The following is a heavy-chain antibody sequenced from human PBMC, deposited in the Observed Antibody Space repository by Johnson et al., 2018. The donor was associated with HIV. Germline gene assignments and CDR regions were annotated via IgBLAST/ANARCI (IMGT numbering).Heavy chain of an antibody. Sequence: VQLVESGGGLVKPGGSLRLSCAVSGFTFSDAWMTWVRQAPGKGLEWVGRIKRNTDGGTTDYAAPVRGRFSISRDDSETTVYLQMNSLRVEDTAVYYCAKGADYADYEGAFDIWGQGTMVTVSS. CDR2: IKRNTDGGTT. V-gene: IGHV3-15*01. D-gene: IGHD4-17*01. J-gene: IGHJ3*02. CDR3: AKGADYADYEGAFDI. CDR1: GFTFSDAW.